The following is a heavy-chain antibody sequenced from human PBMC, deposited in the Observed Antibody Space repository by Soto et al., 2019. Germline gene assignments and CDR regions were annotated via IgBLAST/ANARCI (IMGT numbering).Heavy chain of an antibody. CDR2: IIPILGTP. CDR3: ARVEAGAYFQVYYGMDV. D-gene: IGHD6-19*01. J-gene: IGHJ6*02. V-gene: IGHV1-69*01. CDR1: GGTFTNYA. Sequence: QVQLVQSGAEVKKPGSSVKVSCKAPGGTFTNYAISWVRQPPGQGLECVGGIIPILGTPNYAQKFQGRVTITADESTSTVYMELSSLRSDDTAVYYCARVEAGAYFQVYYGMDVWGQGTTVTVSS.